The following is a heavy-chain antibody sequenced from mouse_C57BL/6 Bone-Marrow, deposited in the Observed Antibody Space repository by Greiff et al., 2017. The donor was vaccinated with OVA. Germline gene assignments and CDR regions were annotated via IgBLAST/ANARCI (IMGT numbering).Heavy chain of an antibody. Sequence: VQLQQSGPELVKPGASVKISCKASGYTFTDYYIHWVKQRPGQGLEWIGWIYPGCGNTKYNEKFKGKATLTVDKSSSTAYMQLSSLNYEDATVYICARKRTQSPYIDAMGYWGQGTSVNFSA. J-gene: IGHJ4*01. D-gene: IGHD1-3*01. CDR1: GYTFTDYY. V-gene: IGHV1-84*01. CDR2: IYPGCGNT. CDR3: ARKRTQSPYIDAMGY.